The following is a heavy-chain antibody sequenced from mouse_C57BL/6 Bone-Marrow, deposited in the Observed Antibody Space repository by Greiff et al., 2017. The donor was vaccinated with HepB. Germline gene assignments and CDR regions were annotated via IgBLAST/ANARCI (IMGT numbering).Heavy chain of an antibody. CDR2: INYDGSST. Sequence: EVMLVESEGGLVQPGSSMKLSCTASGFTFSDYYMAWVRQVPEKGLEWVANINYDGSSTYYLDSLKSRFIISRDNAKNILYLQMSSLKSEDTATYYCARDQSDGYSYYAMDYWGQGTSVTVSS. CDR3: ARDQSDGYSYYAMDY. CDR1: GFTFSDYY. V-gene: IGHV5-16*01. J-gene: IGHJ4*01. D-gene: IGHD2-3*01.